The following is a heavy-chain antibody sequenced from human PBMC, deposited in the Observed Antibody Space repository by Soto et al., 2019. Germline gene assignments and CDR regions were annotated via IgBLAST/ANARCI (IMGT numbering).Heavy chain of an antibody. CDR2: IYHTGNA. V-gene: IGHV4-39*01. J-gene: IGHJ5*02. Sequence: SETLSLTCSVAGDSISNSRFYWAWIRQPPGEGLEWMGSIYHTGNAYYNPSLKSRVTIFVDTSKNQFSLKLTSVTAADTALYYCARDYFDSSDYTTNWFDPWGQGTLVTVSS. CDR3: ARDYFDSSDYTTNWFDP. CDR1: GDSISNSRFY. D-gene: IGHD3-22*01.